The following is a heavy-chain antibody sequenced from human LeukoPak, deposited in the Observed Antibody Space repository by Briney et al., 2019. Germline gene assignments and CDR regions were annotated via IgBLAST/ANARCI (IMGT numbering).Heavy chain of an antibody. J-gene: IGHJ5*02. D-gene: IGHD6-13*01. V-gene: IGHV4-61*02. CDR1: GGSISSGSYY. CDR3: ARDSRRLNWFDP. Sequence: SETLSLTCTVSGGSISSGSYYWRWIRQPGGKGVECIGSIYTSASTNYNPSLKSRVTISVATSKNQFSLKLSSVTAADTAVYYCARDSRRLNWFDPWGQGTLVTVSS. CDR2: IYTSAST.